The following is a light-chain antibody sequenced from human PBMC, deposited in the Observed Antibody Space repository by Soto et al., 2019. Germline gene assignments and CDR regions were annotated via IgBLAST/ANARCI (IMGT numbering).Light chain of an antibody. V-gene: IGLV2-11*01. J-gene: IGLJ1*01. CDR1: SSDVGRYSY. Sequence: SALNQPRSVSGSPGQSVSISCTGTSSDVGRYSYVSWYQQHPGKAPKLMIYDVSERPSGVPDRFSGSKSGNTASLTISGLQAEDEADYYCCSYAGTYTGVFGTGTKVTVL. CDR3: CSYAGTYTGV. CDR2: DVS.